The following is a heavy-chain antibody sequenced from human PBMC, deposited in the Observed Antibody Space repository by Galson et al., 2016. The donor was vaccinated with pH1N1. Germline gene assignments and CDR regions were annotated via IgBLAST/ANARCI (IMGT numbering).Heavy chain of an antibody. V-gene: IGHV3-20*04. CDR2: INWNGAST. CDR1: GFTFDDYG. D-gene: IGHD1-26*01. Sequence: CAASGFTFDDYGMNWVRQAPGKGLEWVSLINWNGASTSYADSVKGRFTISRDNAKNSLYLQMHSLRAEDTAFYYCARDGTSSGSFYVFDSWGQGTLVTVSS. J-gene: IGHJ4*02. CDR3: ARDGTSSGSFYVFDS.